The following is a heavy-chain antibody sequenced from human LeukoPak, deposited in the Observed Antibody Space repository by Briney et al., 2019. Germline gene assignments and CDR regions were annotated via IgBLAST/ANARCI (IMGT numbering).Heavy chain of an antibody. CDR1: GFTFSSYW. D-gene: IGHD2-15*01. CDR3: ARVLRYCSGGNCYSGGLGYMDV. CDR2: INSAGSNT. V-gene: IGHV3-74*01. Sequence: GGSLRLSCAASGFTFSSYWMHWVRQAPGKGLVWVSRINSAGSNTNYADSVKGRFTISRDNAKNTLYLQMNSLRAEDTAVYYCARVLRYCSGGNCYSGGLGYMDVWGKGTTVTISS. J-gene: IGHJ6*03.